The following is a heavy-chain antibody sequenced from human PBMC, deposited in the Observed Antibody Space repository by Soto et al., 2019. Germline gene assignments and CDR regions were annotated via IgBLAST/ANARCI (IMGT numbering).Heavy chain of an antibody. CDR1: GFTFRSYG. CDR2: ISYDGSNK. V-gene: IGHV3-30*18. Sequence: GGSLRLSCAASGFTFRSYGMHWVRQAPGKGLEWVAVISYDGSNKYYADSVKGRFTISRDNSKNTLYLQMNSLRAEDTAVYYCAKSFIAAAGKEGYFDYWGQGTLVTVSS. J-gene: IGHJ4*02. CDR3: AKSFIAAAGKEGYFDY. D-gene: IGHD6-13*01.